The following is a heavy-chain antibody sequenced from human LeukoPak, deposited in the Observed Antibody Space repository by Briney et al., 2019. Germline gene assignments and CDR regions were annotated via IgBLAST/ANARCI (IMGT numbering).Heavy chain of an antibody. CDR1: GFTFSSYG. D-gene: IGHD7-27*01. J-gene: IGHJ4*02. V-gene: IGHV1-18*01. Sequence: GGSLRLSCAASGFTFSSYGMHWVRQAPGKGLEWMGWISAYNGNTNYAQKLQGRVTMTTDTSTSTAYMELRSLRSDDTAVYYCARENQLGPFFDYWGQGTLVTVSS. CDR3: ARENQLGPFFDY. CDR2: ISAYNGNT.